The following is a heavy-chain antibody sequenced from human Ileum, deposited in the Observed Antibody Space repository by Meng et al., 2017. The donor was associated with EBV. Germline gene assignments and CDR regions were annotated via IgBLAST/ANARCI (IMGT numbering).Heavy chain of an antibody. CDR3: ASFPPPGKQWLVTDY. V-gene: IGHV4-4*02. J-gene: IGHJ4*02. CDR1: GGSISSSNW. CDR2: IYHSGST. D-gene: IGHD6-19*01. Sequence: VRLQVSGPGLVKPSGTLSLTCAVSGGSISSSNWWSWVRQPPGKGLEWIGEIYHSGSTNYNPSLKSRVTISVDKSKNQFSLKLSSVTAADTAVYYCASFPPPGKQWLVTDYWGQGTLVTVSS.